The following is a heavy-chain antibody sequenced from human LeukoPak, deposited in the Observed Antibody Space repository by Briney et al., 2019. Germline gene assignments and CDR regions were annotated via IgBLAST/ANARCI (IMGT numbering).Heavy chain of an antibody. CDR2: IKQDGSDK. J-gene: IGHJ4*02. CDR3: ATPLDYYDSSGYHQGGD. V-gene: IGHV3-7*03. Sequence: GGSLRLSCAASGFTLSNFWMSWVRQAPGKGLEWVANIKQDGSDKNYMDSVKGRFTISRDNAKNSLYLQMNSLRAEDTAVYYCATPLDYYDSSGYHQGGDWGQGTLVTVSS. CDR1: GFTLSNFW. D-gene: IGHD3-22*01.